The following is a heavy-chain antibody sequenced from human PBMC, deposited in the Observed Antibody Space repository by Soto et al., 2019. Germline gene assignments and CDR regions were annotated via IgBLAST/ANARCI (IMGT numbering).Heavy chain of an antibody. D-gene: IGHD3-16*01. Sequence: EVQLVESGGGLVHPGGSLRLSCAGSGFTFSDYRVHWVRQAPGKGLVWVSVINGDGSSTNYADSVTGRFTISRDNAKNTLNLQMNGLRAADTAVYYCTTLGGPHLGDRDYWGQGTLVTVSS. CDR1: GFTFSDYR. V-gene: IGHV3-74*01. J-gene: IGHJ4*02. CDR2: INGDGSST. CDR3: TTLGGPHLGDRDY.